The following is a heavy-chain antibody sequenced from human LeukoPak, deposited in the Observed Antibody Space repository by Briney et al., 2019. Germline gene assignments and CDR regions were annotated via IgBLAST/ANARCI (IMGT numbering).Heavy chain of an antibody. CDR3: ARTREVYYGMDV. CDR2: IYYSGST. V-gene: IGHV4-59*12. Sequence: SETLSLTCTVSGGSISSYYWSWIRQPPGKGLEWIGYIYYSGSTNYNPSLKSRVTISVDTSKNQFSLKLSSVTAADTAVYYCARTREVYYGMDVWGQGTTVTVSS. J-gene: IGHJ6*02. D-gene: IGHD1-26*01. CDR1: GGSISSYY.